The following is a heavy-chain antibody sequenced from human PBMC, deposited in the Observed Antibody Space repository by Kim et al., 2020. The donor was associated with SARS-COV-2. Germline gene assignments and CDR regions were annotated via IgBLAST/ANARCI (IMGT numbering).Heavy chain of an antibody. V-gene: IGHV3-33*06. Sequence: YAEPVKGRFTHSRENSKTTLYLQMNSLRAEDTAVYYCAKDYGGNYYYFDYWGQGTLVTVSS. D-gene: IGHD4-17*01. J-gene: IGHJ4*02. CDR3: AKDYGGNYYYFDY.